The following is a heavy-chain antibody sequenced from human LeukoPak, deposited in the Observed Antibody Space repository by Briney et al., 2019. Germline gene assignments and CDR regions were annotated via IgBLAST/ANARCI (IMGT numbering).Heavy chain of an antibody. CDR1: GGSISSNTYF. D-gene: IGHD3-16*01. CDR2: IDYSGNT. J-gene: IGHJ4*02. CDR3: ARLMAPLTQYYFDY. V-gene: IGHV4-39*01. Sequence: SSETQSLTCTVSGGSISSNTYFWGWIRQPPGTGLEWIGNIDYSGNTFYNPSLKSRFTISVDTSKNQFSLKLTSATAADTAVYYCARLMAPLTQYYFDYWGQGILVTVSS.